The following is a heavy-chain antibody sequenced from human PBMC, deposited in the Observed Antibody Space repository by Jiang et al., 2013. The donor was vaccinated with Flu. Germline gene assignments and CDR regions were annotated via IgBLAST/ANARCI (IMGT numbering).Heavy chain of an antibody. CDR1: GGSISSGGYY. V-gene: IGHV4-31*03. CDR3: ARGPDSSGSGSYYNLYYFDY. D-gene: IGHD3-10*01. J-gene: IGHJ4*02. CDR2: IYYSGST. Sequence: GPGLVKPSQTLSLTCTVSGGSISSGGYYWSWIRQHPGKGLEWIGYIYYSGSTYYNPSLKSRVTISVDTSKNQFSLKLSSVTAADTAVYYCARGPDSSGSGSYYNLYYFDYWGQGTLVTVSS.